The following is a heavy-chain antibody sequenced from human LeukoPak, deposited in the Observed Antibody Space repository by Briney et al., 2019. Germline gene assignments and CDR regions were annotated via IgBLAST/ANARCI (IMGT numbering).Heavy chain of an antibody. Sequence: ASVKVSCKASGYTFTGYYMHWVRQAPGLGLEWMGWINLNNGATNYAQKFQGRVTMTRDTSISTAYMELSSLRFDDTALYYCAPSLYYYDSTDSGGAFDIWGQGTMVTVSS. J-gene: IGHJ3*02. CDR3: APSLYYYDSTDSGGAFDI. CDR2: INLNNGAT. CDR1: GYTFTGYY. V-gene: IGHV1-2*02. D-gene: IGHD3-22*01.